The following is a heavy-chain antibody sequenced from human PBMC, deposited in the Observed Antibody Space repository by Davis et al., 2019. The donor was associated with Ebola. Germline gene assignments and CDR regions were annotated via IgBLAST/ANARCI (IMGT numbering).Heavy chain of an antibody. J-gene: IGHJ4*02. V-gene: IGHV3-74*01. CDR2: ISSDGSST. CDR3: ARDHPEGKVLNY. CDR1: GFTFSGYW. D-gene: IGHD1-1*01. Sequence: PGGSLRLSCAASGFTFSGYWMHWVRQAPGKGLVWVSRISSDGSSTNYADSVKGRFTISRDNARNTLFLQMDSLGVEDTAVYYCARDHPEGKVLNYWGQGTLVTVSS.